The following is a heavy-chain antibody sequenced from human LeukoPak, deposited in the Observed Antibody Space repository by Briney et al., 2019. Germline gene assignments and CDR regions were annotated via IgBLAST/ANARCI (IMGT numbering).Heavy chain of an antibody. CDR1: GFSLSSYW. CDR2: INQDGSEK. CDR3: ARARYCVY. D-gene: IGHD2-15*01. J-gene: IGHJ4*02. Sequence: GGSLRLSCATSGFSLSSYWMIWIRQAPGKGLEWMPNINQDGSEKKNVDSVKCRFTTSRENAKNSLYLQMNSQRAEDTAVYYCARARYCVYWGQGTLVSVS. V-gene: IGHV3-7*01.